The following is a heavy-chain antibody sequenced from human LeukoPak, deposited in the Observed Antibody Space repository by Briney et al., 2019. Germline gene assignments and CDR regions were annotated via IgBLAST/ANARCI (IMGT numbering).Heavy chain of an antibody. Sequence: SETLSLTCTVSGGSISSTSYYWGWIRQPPGKGLEWIGSIYYSGSTYYNPSLKSRVTVSLDTSKNQFSLRLSSVTAADTAVYYCARQVIGSHYHDYWGQGTLVTVSS. CDR3: ARQVIGSHYHDY. J-gene: IGHJ4*02. V-gene: IGHV4-39*01. D-gene: IGHD1-26*01. CDR1: GGSISSTSYY. CDR2: IYYSGST.